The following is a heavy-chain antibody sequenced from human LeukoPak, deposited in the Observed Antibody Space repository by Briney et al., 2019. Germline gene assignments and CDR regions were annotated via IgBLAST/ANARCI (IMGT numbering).Heavy chain of an antibody. D-gene: IGHD3-22*01. Sequence: SETLSLTGTVSGASINNNFWTWIRQPPGKGLEWIGYIYSSGSANYNPSLKSRVIISGDTSKNQISLNLTSVTAADTAVYFCARHRDYYDTWGHGTLVTVSS. V-gene: IGHV4-59*08. CDR1: GASINNNF. CDR3: ARHRDYYDT. CDR2: IYSSGSA. J-gene: IGHJ4*01.